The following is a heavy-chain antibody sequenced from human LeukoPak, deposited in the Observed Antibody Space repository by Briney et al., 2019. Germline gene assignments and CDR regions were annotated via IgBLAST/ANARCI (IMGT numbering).Heavy chain of an antibody. CDR1: GGSFSGYY. Sequence: SETLSLTCAIYGGSFSGYYWIWIRKPPGKELEWIGEINHSGSTNYNPSLKSRVTISVDTSKKQFSLKLSSVTAADTAVYYCANLGYSYGYRGGNWGQGTLVTVSS. J-gene: IGHJ4*02. CDR3: ANLGYSYGYRGGN. D-gene: IGHD5-18*01. V-gene: IGHV4-34*01. CDR2: INHSGST.